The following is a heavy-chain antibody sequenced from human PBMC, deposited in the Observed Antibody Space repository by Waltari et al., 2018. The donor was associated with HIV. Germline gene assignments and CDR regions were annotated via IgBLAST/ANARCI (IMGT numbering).Heavy chain of an antibody. J-gene: IGHJ4*02. D-gene: IGHD5-18*01. CDR3: ARGEGYSYGY. V-gene: IGHV1-46*03. CDR2: INPSGGSK. Sequence: QVQLVQSGAEVKKPGASVKVSCKASGYTFTSYYMHWVRQAPGQGLEGMGRINPSGGSKIYAQKFQGRGTMTRDTATSTVYMELRSLRSEDTAGYYCARGEGYSYGYWGQGTLVTVSS. CDR1: GYTFTSYY.